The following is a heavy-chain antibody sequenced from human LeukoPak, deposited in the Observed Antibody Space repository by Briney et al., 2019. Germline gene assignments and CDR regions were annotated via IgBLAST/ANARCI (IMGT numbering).Heavy chain of an antibody. CDR3: ARVGDGGQWLDPLYYYYMDV. CDR2: IIPIFGTA. J-gene: IGHJ6*03. Sequence: GSSVKVSCKASGCTFSSYAISWVRQAPGHGLEWMGGIIPIFGTANYAQKFQGRVTITADESTSTAYMELSSLRSEDTAVYYCARVGDGGQWLDPLYYYYMDVWGKGTTVTISS. V-gene: IGHV1-69*01. CDR1: GCTFSSYA. D-gene: IGHD6-19*01.